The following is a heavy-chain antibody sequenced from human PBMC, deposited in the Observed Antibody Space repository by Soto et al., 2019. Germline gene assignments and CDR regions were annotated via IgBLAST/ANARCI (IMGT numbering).Heavy chain of an antibody. J-gene: IGHJ4*02. D-gene: IGHD5-12*01. CDR1: DGSISSGDYY. Sequence: PSETLSLTCTVSDGSISSGDYYWSWILQPPGKSLKWIGYIYYSGSTYYNPSLKRRVTISVDTSKNQFSLKLSSVTAADSAVYYCAREGPIDRGYSGLIDYWGQGTLVTVSS. V-gene: IGHV4-30-4*02. CDR2: IYYSGST. CDR3: AREGPIDRGYSGLIDY.